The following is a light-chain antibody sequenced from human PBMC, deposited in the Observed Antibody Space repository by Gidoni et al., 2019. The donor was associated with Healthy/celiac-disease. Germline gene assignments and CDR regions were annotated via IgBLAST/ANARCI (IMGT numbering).Light chain of an antibody. CDR1: QSVSSN. Sequence: EIVMTQSPATLSVSPGERATRSCRASQSVSSNLAWYQQKPGQAPRLLIYGASTRATGIPARFSGSGSGTEFTLTISSLQSEDFAFYYCHQYNNWPTFGQGTKLEIK. J-gene: IGKJ2*01. CDR3: HQYNNWPT. V-gene: IGKV3-15*01. CDR2: GAS.